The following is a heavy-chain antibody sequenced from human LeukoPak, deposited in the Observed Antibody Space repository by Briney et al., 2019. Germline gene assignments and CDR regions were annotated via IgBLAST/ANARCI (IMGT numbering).Heavy chain of an antibody. Sequence: SETLSLTCTVSGGSISSYYWSWIRQPPGKGLEWIGYIYYSGSTNYNPSLKSRVTISVDTSKNQFSLKLSSVTAADTAVYYCARLGYCSGGSYYRGWFDPWGQGTLVTVSS. D-gene: IGHD2-15*01. J-gene: IGHJ5*02. CDR3: ARLGYCSGGSYYRGWFDP. CDR2: IYYSGST. CDR1: GGSISSYY. V-gene: IGHV4-59*08.